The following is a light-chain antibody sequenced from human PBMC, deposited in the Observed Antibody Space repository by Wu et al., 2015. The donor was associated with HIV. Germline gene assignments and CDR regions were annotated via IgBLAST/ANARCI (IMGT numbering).Light chain of an antibody. J-gene: IGKJ1*01. Sequence: EIVLTQSPGTLSLSPGEGGTFSCRASQSVSSNYLAWYQHIPGQAPRLLIHGASTRATGIPDRFSGSGSGTDFTLTISRLEPEDFAVYYCHQYGSSPGTFGQGTKVEIK. CDR2: GAS. CDR3: HQYGSSPGT. CDR1: QSVSSNY. V-gene: IGKV3-20*01.